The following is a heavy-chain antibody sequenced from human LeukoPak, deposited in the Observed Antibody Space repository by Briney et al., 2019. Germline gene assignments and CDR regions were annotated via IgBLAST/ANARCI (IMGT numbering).Heavy chain of an antibody. V-gene: IGHV1-2*02. CDR1: GYTFTGYY. CDR3: ARDDALYYDFWSGYSAFDI. Sequence: GASMKVSCKASGYTFTGYYMHWVRQAPGQGLEWMGWINPNSGGTNYAQKLQGRVTMTTDTSTSTAYMELRSLRSDDTAVYYCARDDALYYDFWSGYSAFDIWGQGTMVTVSS. J-gene: IGHJ3*02. D-gene: IGHD3-3*01. CDR2: INPNSGGT.